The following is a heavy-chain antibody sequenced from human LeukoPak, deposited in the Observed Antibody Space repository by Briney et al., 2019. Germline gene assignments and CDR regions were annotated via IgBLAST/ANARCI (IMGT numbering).Heavy chain of an antibody. V-gene: IGHV1-69*13. CDR3: ASRHGGCYDY. Sequence: ASVKVSCKASGGTFSSYAISWVRQAPGQGLEWMGGIIPIFGTANYAQKFQGRVTSTADESTSTAYMALSSLRSAATAVYYCASRHGGCYDYWGPGPLVTVSS. CDR2: IIPIFGTA. CDR1: GGTFSSYA. J-gene: IGHJ4*01. D-gene: IGHD3-3*01.